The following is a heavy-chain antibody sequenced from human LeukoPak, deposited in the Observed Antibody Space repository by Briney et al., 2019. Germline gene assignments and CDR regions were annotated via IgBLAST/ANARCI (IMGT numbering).Heavy chain of an antibody. CDR2: IIPIFGTA. V-gene: IGHV1-69*05. CDR3: AGNAEYYFDY. CDR1: GGTFSSYA. J-gene: IGHJ4*02. D-gene: IGHD2-8*01. Sequence: GATVKVSCKASGGTFSSYAISWVRQAPGQGLEWMGGIIPIFGTANYAQKFQGRVTITTDESTSTAYMELSSLRSEDTAVYYCAGNAEYYFDYWGQGTLVTVSS.